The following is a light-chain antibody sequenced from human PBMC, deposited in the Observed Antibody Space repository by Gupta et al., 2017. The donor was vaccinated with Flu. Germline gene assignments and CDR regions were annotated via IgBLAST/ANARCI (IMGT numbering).Light chain of an antibody. CDR2: EVS. Sequence: QSALTQPASVSGSPGQSITLSCTGTRSDVGGYNYVSWYQQHPGKAPKLMIYEVSNRPSGVSNRFSGSKSGNTASLTISGLQAEDEADYYCSSYTSSITLVVFGGGTKLTVL. CDR3: SSYTSSITLVV. V-gene: IGLV2-14*01. CDR1: RSDVGGYNY. J-gene: IGLJ2*01.